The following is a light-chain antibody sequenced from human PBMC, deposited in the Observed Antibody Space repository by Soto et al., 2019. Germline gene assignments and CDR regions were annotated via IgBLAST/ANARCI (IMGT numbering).Light chain of an antibody. Sequence: NFMLTQPHSVSESPGKTVTISCTRSSGSIASNYVQWYQQRPGSAPTTVIYEDNQRPSGVPDRFSGSIDSSSNSASLTISRLTTEDEADYYCQSYDSSNPVVFGGGTKLTVL. CDR3: QSYDSSNPVV. CDR2: EDN. V-gene: IGLV6-57*03. CDR1: SGSIASNY. J-gene: IGLJ2*01.